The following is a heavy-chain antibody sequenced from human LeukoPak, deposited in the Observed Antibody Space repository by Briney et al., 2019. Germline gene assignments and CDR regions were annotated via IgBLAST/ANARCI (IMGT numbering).Heavy chain of an antibody. Sequence: PSETLSLTCTVSGYSTSSGYFWGWIRQPPGKGLEWISYISSSSGTIIHYADSVKGRFTISRDNARNSLFLQMNSLRAEDTAFYYCAKLLRDATIYDFWGHGALVTVSS. CDR3: AKLLRDATIYDF. D-gene: IGHD5-24*01. V-gene: IGHV3-11*04. J-gene: IGHJ4*01. CDR2: ISSSSGTII. CDR1: GYSTSSGYF.